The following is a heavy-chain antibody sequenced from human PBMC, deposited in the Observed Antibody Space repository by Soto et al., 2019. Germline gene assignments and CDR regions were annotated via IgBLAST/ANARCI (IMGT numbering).Heavy chain of an antibody. D-gene: IGHD4-17*01. CDR2: ISYDGSNK. J-gene: IGHJ4*02. CDR1: GFTFSSYA. Sequence: QVQLVESGGGVVQPGRSLRLSCAASGFTFSSYAMHWVRQAPGKGLEWVALISYDGSNKYCADSVKGRFTISRDNSKDTLYLQMNSLRAEDTAVYYCARDLEYGDLFYWGRGTLVTVSS. V-gene: IGHV3-30-3*01. CDR3: ARDLEYGDLFY.